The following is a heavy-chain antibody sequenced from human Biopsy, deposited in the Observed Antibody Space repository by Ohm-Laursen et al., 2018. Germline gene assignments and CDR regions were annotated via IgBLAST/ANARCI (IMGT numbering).Heavy chain of an antibody. CDR3: ARLGSGDYFPTFFDF. J-gene: IGHJ4*02. Sequence: TLSLTCTVSGVSINGGRYYWNWIRHHPGKGLDGIGNIFYSANTYYNPSLKSRVTISVDTSKNQFSLKLSSVTAADTSVYYCARLGSGDYFPTFFDFWGQGALVTVSS. CDR1: GVSINGGRYY. CDR2: IFYSANT. V-gene: IGHV4-31*03. D-gene: IGHD5-12*01.